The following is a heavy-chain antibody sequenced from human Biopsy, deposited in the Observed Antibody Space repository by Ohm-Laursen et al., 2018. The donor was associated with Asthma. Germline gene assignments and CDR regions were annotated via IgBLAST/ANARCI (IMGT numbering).Heavy chain of an antibody. Sequence: SVKVSCKISGYSPTDLSMHWVRQAPGQGLEWMGGHDHEEGGTVNARRFQGRVTMTEDTSTDTAYMELSSLSSDDTAVYYCASDFPKDYVRYNFQFWGQGTLVTVSS. CDR1: GYSPTDLS. J-gene: IGHJ4*02. CDR3: ASDFPKDYVRYNFQF. D-gene: IGHD4-17*01. V-gene: IGHV1-24*01. CDR2: HDHEEGGT.